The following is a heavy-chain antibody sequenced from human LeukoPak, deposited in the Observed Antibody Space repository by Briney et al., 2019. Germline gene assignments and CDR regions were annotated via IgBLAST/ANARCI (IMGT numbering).Heavy chain of an antibody. V-gene: IGHV4-59*01. CDR3: ARDLGGVEANWFDP. CDR2: IYYSGST. Sequence: SETLSLTCTVSGGSISSYYWSWIRQPPGKGLEWIGYIYYSGSTNYDPSLKSRVTISVDTSKNQFSLKLSSVTAADTAVYYCARDLGGVEANWFDPWGQGTLVTVSS. J-gene: IGHJ5*02. D-gene: IGHD3-16*01. CDR1: GGSISSYY.